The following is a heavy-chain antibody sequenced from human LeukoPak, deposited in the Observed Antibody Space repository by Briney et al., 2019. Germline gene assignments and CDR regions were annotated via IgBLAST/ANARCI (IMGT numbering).Heavy chain of an antibody. V-gene: IGHV3-64*04. Sequence: GGSLRLSCSASGFTFSNYAMHWVRQAPGKGLEFVSGISSTGGSTNYPDSVKDRFSISRDNSKNTLYLQMTSLRADDTAVYYCARGDCSDTNCYSGYFYYYGMDVWGQGTTVTVSS. J-gene: IGHJ6*02. CDR2: ISSTGGST. CDR1: GFTFSNYA. CDR3: ARGDCSDTNCYSGYFYYYGMDV. D-gene: IGHD2-2*01.